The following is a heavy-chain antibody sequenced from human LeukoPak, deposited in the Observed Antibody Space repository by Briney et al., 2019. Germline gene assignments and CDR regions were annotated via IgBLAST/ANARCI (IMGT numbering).Heavy chain of an antibody. D-gene: IGHD5-24*01. J-gene: IGHJ4*02. CDR3: TRVGYIDEGIDY. Sequence: PGGSLRLSCAASGFTLSSYWMTWVRQAPGKGLEWVACIKQDGSKKSYVDSVKGRFTISRDNAKNSLYLQMNSLRAEDTAIYYCTRVGYIDEGIDYWGQGTLVTVSS. V-gene: IGHV3-7*04. CDR2: IKQDGSKK. CDR1: GFTLSSYW.